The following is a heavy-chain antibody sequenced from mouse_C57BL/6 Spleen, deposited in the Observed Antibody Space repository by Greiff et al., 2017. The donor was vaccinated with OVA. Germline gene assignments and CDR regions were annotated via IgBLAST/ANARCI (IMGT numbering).Heavy chain of an antibody. V-gene: IGHV5-17*01. Sequence: EVHLVESGGGLVKPGGSLKLSCAASGFTFSDYGMHWVRQAPEKGLEWVAYISSGSGTIYYADTVKGRFTISRDNAKNTLFLQMTSLRSEDTAMYYCARGCSNYENYFDYWGQGTTLTVSS. CDR3: ARGCSNYENYFDY. CDR1: GFTFSDYG. CDR2: ISSGSGTI. J-gene: IGHJ2*01. D-gene: IGHD2-5*01.